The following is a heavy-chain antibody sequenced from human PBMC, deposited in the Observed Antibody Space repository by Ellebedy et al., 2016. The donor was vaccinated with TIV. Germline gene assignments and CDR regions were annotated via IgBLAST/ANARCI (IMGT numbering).Heavy chain of an antibody. V-gene: IGHV5-51*01. CDR1: GYSFTSYW. J-gene: IGHJ3*02. Sequence: GGSLRLXXKGSGYSFTSYWIGWVRQMPGKGLEWMGIIYPGDSDTRYSPSFQGQVTISADKSISTAYLQWSSLKASDTAMYYCARRSGYDYFYAFDIWGQGTMVTVSS. CDR3: ARRSGYDYFYAFDI. D-gene: IGHD5-12*01. CDR2: IYPGDSDT.